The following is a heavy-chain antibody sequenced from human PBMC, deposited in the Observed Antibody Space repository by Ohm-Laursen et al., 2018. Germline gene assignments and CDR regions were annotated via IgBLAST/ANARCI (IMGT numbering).Heavy chain of an antibody. Sequence: GTLSLTCTVSGGSISSYYWNWIRQPAGKGLEWIGRIYTSGNTNYNPSLNSRVTMSVDTSKNQFSLKLSSVTAADTAVYYCARSGNYAFFSLVYWGQGTLVTVSS. D-gene: IGHD4-11*01. V-gene: IGHV4-4*07. CDR3: ARSGNYAFFSLVY. CDR2: IYTSGNT. CDR1: GGSISSYY. J-gene: IGHJ4*02.